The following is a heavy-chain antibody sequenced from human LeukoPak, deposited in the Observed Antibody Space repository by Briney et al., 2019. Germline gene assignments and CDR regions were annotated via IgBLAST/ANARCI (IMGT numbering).Heavy chain of an antibody. D-gene: IGHD6-19*01. CDR3: ARGFSSKWLAPHYDY. V-gene: IGHV4-34*01. CDR2: INHSGST. J-gene: IGHJ4*02. CDR1: GGSFSGYY. Sequence: PSETLSLTCAVYGGSFSGYYWSWIRQPPGKGLEWIGEINHSGSTNYNPSLKSRVTISVDTSKNQFSLKLSSVTAADTAVYYCARGFSSKWLAPHYDYWGQGTLVTASS.